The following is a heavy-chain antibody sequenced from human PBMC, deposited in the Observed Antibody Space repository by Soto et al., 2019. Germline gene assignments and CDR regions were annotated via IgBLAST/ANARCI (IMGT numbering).Heavy chain of an antibody. D-gene: IGHD3-10*01. V-gene: IGHV3-30-3*01. CDR1: GFTFSSYA. Sequence: QVQLVESGGGVVQPGRSLRLSCAASGFTFSSYAMHWVRQAPGTGLEWVAVISYDGSNKYYADSVKGRFTISKDNSKNVLYLQINSLRGADTAVYYCARGGFVMYYYRYGYAFDIWGQGTMVTVSA. CDR3: ARGGFVMYYYRYGYAFDI. J-gene: IGHJ3*02. CDR2: ISYDGSNK.